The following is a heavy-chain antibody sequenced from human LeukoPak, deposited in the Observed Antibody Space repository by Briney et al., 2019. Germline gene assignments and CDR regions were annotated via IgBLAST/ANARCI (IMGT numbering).Heavy chain of an antibody. CDR3: ARVNAGYKGYDY. CDR1: GYTFTGYY. Sequence: ASVKVSCKASGYTFTGYYMHWVRQAPGQGLEWMGWINPNSGGTNYAQKFQGRVTMTRDTSISTAYMELSRLRSDDTAVYYCARVNAGYKGYDYWGQGTLVTVSS. CDR2: INPNSGGT. V-gene: IGHV1-2*02. J-gene: IGHJ4*02. D-gene: IGHD5-24*01.